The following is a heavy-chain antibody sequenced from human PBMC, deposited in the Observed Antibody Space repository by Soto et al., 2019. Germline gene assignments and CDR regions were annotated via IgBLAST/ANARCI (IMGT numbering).Heavy chain of an antibody. J-gene: IGHJ6*02. CDR1: GFTFSDYY. CDR3: ARVGIAVAGTHYYYYGMDV. Sequence: GGSLSLSCAASGFTFSDYYMSWIRQAPGKGLEWVSYISSSGSTIYYADSVKGRFTISRDNAKNSLYLQMNSLRAEDTAVYYCARVGIAVAGTHYYYYGMDVWGQGTTVTVSS. CDR2: ISSSGSTI. V-gene: IGHV3-11*01. D-gene: IGHD6-19*01.